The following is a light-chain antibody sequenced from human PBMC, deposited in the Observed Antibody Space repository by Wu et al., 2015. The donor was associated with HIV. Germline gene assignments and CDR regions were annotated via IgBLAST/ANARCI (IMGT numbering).Light chain of an antibody. CDR2: GAS. Sequence: EIVMTQSPATLSVSPGESVTLSCRASQNVGSNLAWYQQKPGQAPRLLISGASTRATGVPARFSGSGSGTDFTLTISSLQSEDFALYYCQHYNRLMWMFGPGTKVEIK. CDR3: QHYNRLMWM. V-gene: IGKV3-15*01. J-gene: IGKJ1*01. CDR1: QNVGSN.